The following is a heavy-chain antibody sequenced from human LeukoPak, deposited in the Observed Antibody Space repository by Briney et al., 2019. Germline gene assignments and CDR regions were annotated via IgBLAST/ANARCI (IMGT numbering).Heavy chain of an antibody. D-gene: IGHD3-22*01. Sequence: PSETLSLTCTVSGGSISSYYWSWIRQPPGKGLEWIGYIYYSGSTNYNPSLKSRVTISVDTSKNQFSLKLSSVTAADTAVYYCARENYYDSIGYYSTAFDIWGQGTMGTVSS. CDR1: GGSISSYY. J-gene: IGHJ3*02. CDR2: IYYSGST. V-gene: IGHV4-59*01. CDR3: ARENYYDSIGYYSTAFDI.